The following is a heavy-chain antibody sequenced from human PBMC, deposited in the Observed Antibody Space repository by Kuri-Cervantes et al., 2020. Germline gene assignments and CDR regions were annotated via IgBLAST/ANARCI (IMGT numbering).Heavy chain of an antibody. J-gene: IGHJ4*02. Sequence: GGSLRLSCAASGFTFSSYSMNWVRQAPGKGLEWVSAISGSGGSTYYADSVKGRFTISRGNSKNTLYLQMNSLRAEDTAVYYCAKDPPYSSGWNREYYFDYWGQGTLVTVSS. CDR1: GFTFSSYS. V-gene: IGHV3-23*01. CDR3: AKDPPYSSGWNREYYFDY. D-gene: IGHD6-19*01. CDR2: ISGSGGST.